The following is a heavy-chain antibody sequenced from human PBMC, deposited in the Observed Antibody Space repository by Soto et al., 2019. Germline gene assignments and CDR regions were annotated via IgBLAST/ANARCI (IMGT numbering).Heavy chain of an antibody. V-gene: IGHV3-30*03. CDR2: VSHDGTLY. J-gene: IGHJ4*02. D-gene: IGHD2-8*02. CDR1: GFIYSSCA. CDR3: XXXXXXTWSFDN. Sequence: QVQLVESGGGVVQPGRSLRLSCSASGFIYSSCAMHWVRXXXGXXLEWLAVVSHDGTLYPYADSVRGRFTISRDNSRXXXXXXXXXXXXXXXXXXXXXXXXXXTWSFDNWGQGTLVTVSS.